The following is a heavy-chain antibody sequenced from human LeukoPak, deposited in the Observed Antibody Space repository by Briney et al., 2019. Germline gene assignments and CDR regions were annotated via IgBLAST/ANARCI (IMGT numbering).Heavy chain of an antibody. V-gene: IGHV3-7*04. Sequence: GGSLRLSCAASGFTFRTYWMSWVRQAPGKGLEWVANIHPDGIEKYHVDSVKDRFTIFRDNARNLLYLQMSSLRADDTAVYYCSRGDDFSGDSWGQGTLVTVSS. CDR1: GFTFRTYW. J-gene: IGHJ5*01. D-gene: IGHD2-21*02. CDR3: SRGDDFSGDS. CDR2: IHPDGIEK.